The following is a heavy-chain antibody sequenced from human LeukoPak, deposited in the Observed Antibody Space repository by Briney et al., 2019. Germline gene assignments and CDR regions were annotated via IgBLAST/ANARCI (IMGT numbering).Heavy chain of an antibody. CDR1: GYTFTSYG. J-gene: IGHJ4*02. V-gene: IGHV1-18*01. CDR3: AGNDYYDSSGYYNY. CDR2: ICAYNGNT. Sequence: ASVKVSCKASGYTFTSYGISWVRQAPGQGLEWMGWICAYNGNTNYAQKLQGRVTMTTDTSTSTAYMELRSLRSDDTAVYYCAGNDYYDSSGYYNYWGQGTLVTVSS. D-gene: IGHD3-22*01.